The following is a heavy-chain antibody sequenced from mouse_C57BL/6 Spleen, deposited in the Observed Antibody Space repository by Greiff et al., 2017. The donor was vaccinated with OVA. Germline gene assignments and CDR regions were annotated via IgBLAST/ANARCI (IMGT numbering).Heavy chain of an antibody. V-gene: IGHV1-52*01. D-gene: IGHD1-1*01. CDR1: GYTFTSYW. J-gene: IGHJ4*01. CDR2: IDPSDSET. Sequence: QVQLQQPGAELVRPGSSMKLSCKASGYTFTSYWMHWVKQRPIQGLEWIGNIDPSDSETHYNQKFKDKATLTVDKSSSTAYMQLSSLTSEDSAVYYCATTVVALPYAMDYWGQGTSVTVSS. CDR3: ATTVVALPYAMDY.